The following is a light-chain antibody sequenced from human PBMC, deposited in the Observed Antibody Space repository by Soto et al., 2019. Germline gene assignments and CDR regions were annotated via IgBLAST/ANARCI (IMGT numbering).Light chain of an antibody. J-gene: IGKJ4*01. CDR2: GAS. CDR1: QSVSIN. V-gene: IGKV3-15*01. CDR3: QQYNNWPLT. Sequence: TVLTQSPGTLSVSPGERASLSCRASQSVSINLAWYQQKPGQAPRLLIYGASTRATGIPARFSGSGSGTEFTLTISSLQSEDFAVYYCQQYNNWPLTFGGGTKVDIK.